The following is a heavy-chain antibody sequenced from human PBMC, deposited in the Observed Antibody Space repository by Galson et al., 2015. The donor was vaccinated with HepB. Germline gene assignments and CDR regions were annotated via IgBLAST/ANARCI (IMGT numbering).Heavy chain of an antibody. V-gene: IGHV2-5*02. D-gene: IGHD4-17*01. Sequence: PALVKPTQTLTLTCTFSGFSLTTSDVGVGWIRQPPGKALEWLALIYWDDHKRYSPSLKSRLTIAKDTSKNQVVLTLTNMDPVDTATYYCAHTPYGDYVGGIFNSWGQGTLVTVSS. CDR2: IYWDDHK. CDR3: AHTPYGDYVGGIFNS. J-gene: IGHJ5*01. CDR1: GFSLTTSDVG.